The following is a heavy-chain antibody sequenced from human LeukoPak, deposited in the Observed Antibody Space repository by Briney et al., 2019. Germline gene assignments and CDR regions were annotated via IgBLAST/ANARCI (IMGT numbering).Heavy chain of an antibody. Sequence: ASVKVSCKASGCTFTTYGISWVRQAPGQGLESMGWISAYNGNTNHAQKVQGRVTMTTDTSTSTAYMELSSLRSEYTAVYYCARVGGSYLNYFDYWGQGTLVTVSS. CDR3: ARVGGSYLNYFDY. CDR1: GCTFTTYG. D-gene: IGHD1-26*01. J-gene: IGHJ4*02. CDR2: ISAYNGNT. V-gene: IGHV1-18*01.